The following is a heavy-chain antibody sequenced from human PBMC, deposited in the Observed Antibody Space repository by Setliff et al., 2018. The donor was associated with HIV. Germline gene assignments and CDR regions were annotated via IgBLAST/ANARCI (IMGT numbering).Heavy chain of an antibody. D-gene: IGHD2-2*03. J-gene: IGHJ5*01. CDR3: AREAQLDIERRGCDS. CDR2: IYNGGAS. Sequence: LSLTCIVSGDSINSGSYYWGWIRQPPGKGLEWIGTIYNGGASHYNPSLKSRVIIFLDTSKNQFSLELTSVTAADTAVYYCAREAQLDIERRGCDSWGQGTLVTVSS. CDR1: GDSINSGSYY. V-gene: IGHV4-39*07.